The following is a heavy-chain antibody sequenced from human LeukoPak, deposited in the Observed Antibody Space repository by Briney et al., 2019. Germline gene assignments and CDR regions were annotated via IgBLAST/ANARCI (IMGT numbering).Heavy chain of an antibody. J-gene: IGHJ4*02. D-gene: IGHD2-2*01. CDR1: GYPFTGYY. Sequence: ASVKVSCKASGYPFTGYYLHWVRYAPGQGLEWMEWINPNSGFTNYAQKFQGRVTMTRDTSISTAYMELSRLRSDDTAVYYCARLADCSSSSCRSFDYWGQGTLVTVSS. CDR3: ARLADCSSSSCRSFDY. CDR2: INPNSGFT. V-gene: IGHV1-2*02.